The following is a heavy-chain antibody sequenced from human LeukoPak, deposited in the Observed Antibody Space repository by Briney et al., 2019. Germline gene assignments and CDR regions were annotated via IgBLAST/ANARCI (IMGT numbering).Heavy chain of an antibody. J-gene: IGHJ5*02. CDR1: GGSISSYY. Sequence: SETLSLTCTVSGGSISSYYWSWIRQPPGKGLEWIGYIYYSGSTNYNPSLKSRVTISVDTSKNQFSLKLSSVTAADTAVYYCARVGGYDPYWFDPWSQGTLVTVSS. V-gene: IGHV4-59*01. CDR3: ARVGGYDPYWFDP. CDR2: IYYSGST. D-gene: IGHD5-12*01.